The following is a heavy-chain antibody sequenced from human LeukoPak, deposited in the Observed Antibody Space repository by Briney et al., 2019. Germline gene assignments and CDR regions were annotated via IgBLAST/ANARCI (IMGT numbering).Heavy chain of an antibody. D-gene: IGHD3-16*01. V-gene: IGHV3-7*04. CDR3: ARDTAGRLRLGELKNYYYGMDV. CDR1: GFTFSNYW. CDR2: IKQDGSEK. J-gene: IGHJ6*02. Sequence: GGSLRLSCAASGFTFSNYWMSWVRQPPGKGLEWVANIKQDGSEKYYVDSVKGRFTISRDNAKKSLYLQMNSLRAEDTAVYYCARDTAGRLRLGELKNYYYGMDVWGQGTTVTVSS.